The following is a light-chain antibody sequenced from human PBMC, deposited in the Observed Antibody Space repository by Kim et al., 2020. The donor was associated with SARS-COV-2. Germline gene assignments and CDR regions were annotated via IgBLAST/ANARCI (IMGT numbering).Light chain of an antibody. V-gene: IGLV3-19*01. Sequence: VALGRTVRITCQGDSLRSYYATWYQQKPGQAPIGVIYGKNNRPSGIPDRFSGSSSGNTASLTITGTQAGDEADYYCNSRDSNDNVVFGGGTQLTVL. CDR1: SLRSYY. CDR3: NSRDSNDNVV. CDR2: GKN. J-gene: IGLJ2*01.